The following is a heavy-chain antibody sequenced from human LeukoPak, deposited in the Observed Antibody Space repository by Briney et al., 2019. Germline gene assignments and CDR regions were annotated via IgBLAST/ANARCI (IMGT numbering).Heavy chain of an antibody. V-gene: IGHV4-59*12. CDR2: IYSSGST. CDR3: ARVSTLGARPSGYFYYGMDV. Sequence: SETLSLTCSVSRGSINTYSWSWIRQPPGEGLEWIGYIYSSGSTKYNPSLKSRVTISLDTSKNQFSLKLRSVTAADTAVYYCARVSTLGARPSGYFYYGMDVWGQGTTVIVSS. D-gene: IGHD6-6*01. J-gene: IGHJ6*02. CDR1: RGSINTYS.